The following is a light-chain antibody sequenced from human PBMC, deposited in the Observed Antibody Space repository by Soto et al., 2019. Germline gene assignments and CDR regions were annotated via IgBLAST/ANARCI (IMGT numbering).Light chain of an antibody. J-gene: IGLJ1*01. CDR1: SSDVGGYDY. V-gene: IGLV2-14*01. Sequence: QSVLTQPASVSGSPGQSITISCTGTSSDVGGYDYVSWYQHHPGKAPKLMIYEVSNRPSGVSIRFSGSKSGNTASLTIYGLQAEDEADYYCRSYTSSSTRVFGTGTKLTVL. CDR2: EVS. CDR3: RSYTSSSTRV.